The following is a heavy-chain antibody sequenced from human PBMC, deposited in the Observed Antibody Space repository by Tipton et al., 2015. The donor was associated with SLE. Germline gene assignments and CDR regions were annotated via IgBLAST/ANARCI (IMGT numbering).Heavy chain of an antibody. CDR3: ARERCNGGNCYLDS. CDR1: GVSISTYY. V-gene: IGHV4-59*01. Sequence: TLSLTCTVSGVSISTYYWSWVRQPVGKGLEWIGYFHHSGSTNYNPSLQSRVTISRDPSKNQFSLQLSSVTAADTAVYYCARERCNGGNCYLDSWGQGNLVTVSS. J-gene: IGHJ4*02. CDR2: FHHSGST. D-gene: IGHD2-15*01.